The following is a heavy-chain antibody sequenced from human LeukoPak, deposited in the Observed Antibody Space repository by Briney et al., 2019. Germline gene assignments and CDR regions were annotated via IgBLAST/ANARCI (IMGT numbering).Heavy chain of an antibody. D-gene: IGHD2-15*01. CDR3: ARRVLEGSYWFDP. CDR1: GYSFTSRW. CDR2: IYPGDSDT. V-gene: IGHV5-51*01. Sequence: LGESLKIFCKGSGYSFTSRWIGWVRQMPGKGLEWMGIIYPGDSDTRYSPSFQGQVTISADKSISTAYLQWSSLKASDTAMYYCARRVLEGSYWFDPWGQGTLVTVSS. J-gene: IGHJ5*02.